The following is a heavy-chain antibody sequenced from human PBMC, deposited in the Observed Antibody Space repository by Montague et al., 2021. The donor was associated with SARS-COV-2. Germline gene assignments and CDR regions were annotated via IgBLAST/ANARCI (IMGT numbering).Heavy chain of an antibody. J-gene: IGHJ4*02. CDR2: IYYSGST. Sequence: SETLSLTCTVSGGSIISSSYYWGWIRQPPGKGLEWIGSIYYSGSTYYNPSLKSRVTISVDTSKNQFSLKLSSVTAADTAVYYCARHGKTRIAMMVVVIGYFDYWGQGTLVTVSS. CDR3: ARHGKTRIAMMVVVIGYFDY. CDR1: GGSIISSSYY. D-gene: IGHD3-22*01. V-gene: IGHV4-39*01.